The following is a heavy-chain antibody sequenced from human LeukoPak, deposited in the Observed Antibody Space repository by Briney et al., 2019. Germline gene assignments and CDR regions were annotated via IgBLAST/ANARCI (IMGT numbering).Heavy chain of an antibody. J-gene: IGHJ2*01. CDR3: ARFHSGPSGWYVLWYFDL. V-gene: IGHV4-4*09. D-gene: IGHD6-19*01. CDR1: GGSVSSYY. Sequence: SETLSLTCTVSGGSVSSYYWSWIRQPPGRGLEWIGYIYNSENTNYNSFLESRVTMSVDTSKNQFFLKLSSVTTADTAVYYCARFHSGPSGWYVLWYFDLWGRGTLVTVSS. CDR2: IYNSENT.